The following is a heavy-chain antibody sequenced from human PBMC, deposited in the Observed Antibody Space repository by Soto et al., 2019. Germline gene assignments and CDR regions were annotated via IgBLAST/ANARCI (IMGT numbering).Heavy chain of an antibody. V-gene: IGHV6-1*01. CDR2: TYYRSKWFH. J-gene: IGHJ3*01. CDR1: GDSVSSDITS. D-gene: IGHD3-10*01. CDR3: ARGNALDV. Sequence: QGQLQQSGPGLVKPSQTLSLTCAISGDSVSSDITSWNWIRQSPSRGLEWLGRTYYRSKWFHDYAASVKSRITINPDTSKNQFSLELNSRTPEDTAVYYCARGNALDVWGQGTVVTVSS.